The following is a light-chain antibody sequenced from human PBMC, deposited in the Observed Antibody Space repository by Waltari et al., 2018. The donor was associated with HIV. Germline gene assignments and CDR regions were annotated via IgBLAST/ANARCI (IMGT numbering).Light chain of an antibody. CDR3: MQGAHWPPWT. J-gene: IGKJ1*01. CDR1: QSLLFGDGYTY. V-gene: IGKV2-30*01. CDR2: KIS. Sequence: DVVLTQSPLSLAVTLGQPASISCTSRQSLLFGDGYTYLNWFHQRPGQPPRRLIYKISSRASGVPDRISGSGSGTNFTLNITRVEAGDVGVFYCMQGAHWPPWTFGPGTKVEIK.